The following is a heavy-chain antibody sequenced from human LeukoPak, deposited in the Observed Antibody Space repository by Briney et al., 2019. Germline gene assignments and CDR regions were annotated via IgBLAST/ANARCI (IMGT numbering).Heavy chain of an antibody. Sequence: ASVKVSCKASGYTFTGYYMHWVRQAPGQGLEWMGWINPNSGGTDYAQKFQGRVTMTRDTSISTAYMKLSRLRSDDTAVYYCARDHSSWDYWGQGTLVTVSS. CDR1: GYTFTGYY. J-gene: IGHJ4*02. V-gene: IGHV1-2*02. CDR2: INPNSGGT. CDR3: ARDHSSWDY. D-gene: IGHD6-13*01.